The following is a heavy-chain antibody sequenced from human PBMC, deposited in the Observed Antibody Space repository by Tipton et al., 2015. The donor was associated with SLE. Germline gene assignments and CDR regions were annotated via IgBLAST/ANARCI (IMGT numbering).Heavy chain of an antibody. CDR3: ARYFYDSSGVCLFDL. CDR1: GGSISRIGYY. V-gene: IGHV4-31*03. D-gene: IGHD3-22*01. Sequence: TLSLTCTVSGGSISRIGYYWSWIRQHPGKGLEWIGYIYYGGGTYYNPSLESRVTISLDTSKNQFSLKLNSVTAADTAVYYCARYFYDSSGVCLFDLWGQGTLVTVSS. J-gene: IGHJ4*02. CDR2: IYYGGGT.